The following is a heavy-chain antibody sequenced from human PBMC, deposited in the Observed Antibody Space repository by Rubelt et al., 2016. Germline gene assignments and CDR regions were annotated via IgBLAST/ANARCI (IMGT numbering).Heavy chain of an antibody. CDR2: IDWDDDK. CDR3: ARISRNGYYFDY. V-gene: IGHV2-70*15. D-gene: IGHD1-1*01. J-gene: IGHJ4*02. Sequence: QVTLRESGPALVKPTQTLTLPCTFSGFSLSTSGMCVSWIRQPPGKALEWLARIDWDDDKYYSKSLQTRLTISKDTSKNQVCLTMTNMDPVDTATYYCARISRNGYYFDYWGQGTLVTVSS. CDR1: GFSLSTSGMC.